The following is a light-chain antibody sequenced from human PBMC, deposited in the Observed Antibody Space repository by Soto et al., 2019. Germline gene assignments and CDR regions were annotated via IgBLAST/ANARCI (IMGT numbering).Light chain of an antibody. J-gene: IGLJ1*01. CDR2: EVT. CDR3: FSYAGNSGV. Sequence: QSVLTQPASVSGSPGQSITISCTGTSNDVGGYNLVSWYQPHPGKAPKLIIYEVTKRPSGVSNRFYGSKSGNTASLTISGLQAEDEADYSCFSYAGNSGVFGTGTKVTVL. CDR1: SNDVGGYNL. V-gene: IGLV2-23*02.